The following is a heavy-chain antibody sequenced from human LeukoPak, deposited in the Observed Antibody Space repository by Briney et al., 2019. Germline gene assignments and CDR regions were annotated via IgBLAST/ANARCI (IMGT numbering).Heavy chain of an antibody. CDR3: ATLGGYDSSGYYDY. J-gene: IGHJ4*02. CDR2: INHSGST. D-gene: IGHD3-22*01. CDR1: GGSFSGYY. V-gene: IGHV4-34*01. Sequence: SETLSLTCAVYGGSFSGYYWSWIRQPPGKRLEWIGEINHSGSTNYNPSLKSRVTISVDTSKNQFSLKLSSVTAADTAVYYCATLGGYDSSGYYDYWGQGTLVTVSS.